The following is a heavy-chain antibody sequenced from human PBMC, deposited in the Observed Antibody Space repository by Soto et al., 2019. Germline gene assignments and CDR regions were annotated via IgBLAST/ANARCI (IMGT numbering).Heavy chain of an antibody. CDR1: GFTFSSYS. D-gene: IGHD6-13*01. Sequence: PGGSLRLSCAASGFTFSSYSMNWVRQAPGKGLEWVSSISSSSSYIYYADSVKGRFTISRDNAKNSLYLQMNSLRAEDMDVYYCARDGWQQLDSNWFDPWGQGTLVTVSS. CDR2: ISSSSSYI. CDR3: ARDGWQQLDSNWFDP. V-gene: IGHV3-21*01. J-gene: IGHJ5*02.